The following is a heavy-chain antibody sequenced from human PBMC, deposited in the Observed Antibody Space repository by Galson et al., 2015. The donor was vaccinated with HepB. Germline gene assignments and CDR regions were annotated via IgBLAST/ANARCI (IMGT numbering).Heavy chain of an antibody. Sequence: SLRLSCAASAFSFSSYGLNWVRQAPGKGLEWVSYISTSSSVIYYADSVKGRFTVSRDNARKLLYLQMNSLRDEDTAIYYCTSALGGGNYYMDVWGKGTTVTVSS. CDR3: TSALGGGNYYMDV. CDR1: AFSFSSYG. J-gene: IGHJ6*03. CDR2: ISTSSSVI. D-gene: IGHD1-26*01. V-gene: IGHV3-48*02.